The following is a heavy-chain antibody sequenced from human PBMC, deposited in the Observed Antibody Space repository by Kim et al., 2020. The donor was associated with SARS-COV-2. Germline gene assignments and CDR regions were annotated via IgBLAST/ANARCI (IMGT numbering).Heavy chain of an antibody. Sequence: NYNPSLKSRVTISVDTSKNQFSLKLSSVTAADTAVYYCASAVSMVRGVGYWGQGTLVTVSS. J-gene: IGHJ4*02. D-gene: IGHD3-10*01. CDR3: ASAVSMVRGVGY. V-gene: IGHV4-34*01.